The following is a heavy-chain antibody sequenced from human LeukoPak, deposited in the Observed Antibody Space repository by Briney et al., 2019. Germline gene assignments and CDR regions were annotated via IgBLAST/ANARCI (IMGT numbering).Heavy chain of an antibody. CDR3: AREGGSGSYRRYYFDY. J-gene: IGHJ4*02. D-gene: IGHD3-10*01. CDR1: GFTFSSYG. CDR2: IWHDGSNK. V-gene: IGHV3-33*01. Sequence: PGGSLRLSCAASGFTFSSYGMHWVRQAPGKGLEWVAVIWHDGSNKYYADSVKGRFTISRDNSKNTLYLQMNSLRAEDTAVYYCAREGGSGSYRRYYFDYWGQGTLVTVSS.